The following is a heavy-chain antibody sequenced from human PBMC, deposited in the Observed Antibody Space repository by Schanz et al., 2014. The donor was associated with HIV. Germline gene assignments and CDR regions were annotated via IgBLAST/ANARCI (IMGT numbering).Heavy chain of an antibody. Sequence: QVQLVESGGGVVQPRRSLRLSCAASGFSFNNYGMHWVRQAPGKGLEGVAVMSYDGINKHYADSVKGRFTISRDNSKNTLYLQINSLRIDDTAVYYCAKDGGSRGRRRGMDVWGQGTPVIVSS. D-gene: IGHD3-16*01. CDR3: AKDGGSRGRRRGMDV. CDR2: MSYDGINK. V-gene: IGHV3-30*18. J-gene: IGHJ6*02. CDR1: GFSFNNYG.